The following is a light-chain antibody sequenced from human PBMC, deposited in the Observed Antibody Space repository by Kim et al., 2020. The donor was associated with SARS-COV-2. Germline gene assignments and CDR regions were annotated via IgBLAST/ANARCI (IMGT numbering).Light chain of an antibody. CDR1: QSVSSH. CDR3: QQYYGWPLT. CDR2: DAS. V-gene: IGKV3-15*01. Sequence: VSPGERAPLSCRASQSVSSHLAWYQQNPGQAPRLLIYDASTRATGLPARFSGSGSGTEFTLTISSLQSEDFAVYYCQQYYGWPLTFGGGTKVEI. J-gene: IGKJ4*01.